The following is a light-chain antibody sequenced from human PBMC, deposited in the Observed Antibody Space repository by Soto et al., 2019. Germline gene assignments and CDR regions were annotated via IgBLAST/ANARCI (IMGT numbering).Light chain of an antibody. CDR3: SSYTSSSTSVV. V-gene: IGLV2-14*01. J-gene: IGLJ2*01. CDR2: DVS. Sequence: QSALTQPASVSGSPGQSITISCTGTSSDVGGYNYVSWYQQHPGKAPTLMIYDVSNRPSGVSNRFSGSKSGNTASLPISGLQAEDEADYYCSSYTSSSTSVVFGGGTKLTVL. CDR1: SSDVGGYNY.